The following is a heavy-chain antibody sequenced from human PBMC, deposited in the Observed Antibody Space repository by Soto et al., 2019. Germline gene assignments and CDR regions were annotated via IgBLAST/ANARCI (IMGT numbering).Heavy chain of an antibody. J-gene: IGHJ4*02. CDR1: GGSISSYY. CDR2: IYYSGST. D-gene: IGHD3-9*01. V-gene: IGHV4-59*01. Sequence: PSETLSLTCTVSGGSISSYYWSWIRQPPGKGLEWIGYIYYSGSTNYNPSLKSRVTISVDTSKNLFSLKLSSVTAADTAVYYCARDNYDILTGPPGGFDYWGQGTLVTVSS. CDR3: ARDNYDILTGPPGGFDY.